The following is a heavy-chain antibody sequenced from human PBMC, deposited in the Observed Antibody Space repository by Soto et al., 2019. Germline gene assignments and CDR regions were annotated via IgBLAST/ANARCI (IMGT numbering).Heavy chain of an antibody. Sequence: QVQLVQSGAEVKNPGASVKVSCKASGYSFTRYGIGWARQAPGQGLEWMGWINAYNGNTNYAQNLQGRLTLTTDTSPTTAYMELRSLRSNDTAIYYCAMVDVYVTPSPQDVWGQGTTVTVSS. CDR3: AMVDVYVTPSPQDV. J-gene: IGHJ6*02. CDR1: GYSFTRYG. V-gene: IGHV1-18*01. CDR2: INAYNGNT. D-gene: IGHD3-16*01.